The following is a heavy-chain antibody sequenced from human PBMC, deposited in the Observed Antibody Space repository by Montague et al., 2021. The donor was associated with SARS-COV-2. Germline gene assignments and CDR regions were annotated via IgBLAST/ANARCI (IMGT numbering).Heavy chain of an antibody. CDR1: GFSLNTNGMG. J-gene: IGHJ4*02. D-gene: IGHD3-16*02. V-gene: IGHV2-5*02. CDR2: IYWDDDK. Sequence: VKPTQTLTLTCTVSGFSLNTNGMGVGWIRQPPGEAPAWLALIYWDDDKRYSPSLKTRLTITKDTSRNQVVLTMTNVDPGDTGIYFCARYTSRMYGSFDYWGQGALVSVSS. CDR3: ARYTSRMYGSFDY.